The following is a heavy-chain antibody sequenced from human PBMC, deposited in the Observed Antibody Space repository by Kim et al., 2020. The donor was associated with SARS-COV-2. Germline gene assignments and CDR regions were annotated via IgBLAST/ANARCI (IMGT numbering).Heavy chain of an antibody. V-gene: IGHV3-11*01. CDR2: ISSSGSTI. CDR3: ARDDVAGDFEI. J-gene: IGHJ3*02. Sequence: GGSLRLSCAASGFSFSDYYMSWIRQAPGKGLEWVAYISSSGSTIYYADSVKGRFTISRDNAKNSLYLQMNSLRAEDTAVYYCARDDVAGDFEIWGQGAMATVSS. CDR1: GFSFSDYY. D-gene: IGHD6-13*01.